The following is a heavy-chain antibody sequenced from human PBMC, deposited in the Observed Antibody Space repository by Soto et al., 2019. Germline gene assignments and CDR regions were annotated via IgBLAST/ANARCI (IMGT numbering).Heavy chain of an antibody. Sequence: RISKQPGKGLEWIGEINHSGSTNYNPSLKSRVTISVDPSRNQFSLQLNSVTPEDPAVYYCAREFRSGGMFFDYWGQGIPVTVSS. D-gene: IGHD3-3*01. V-gene: IGHV4-34*01. CDR3: AREFRSGGMFFDY. CDR2: INHSGST. J-gene: IGHJ4*02.